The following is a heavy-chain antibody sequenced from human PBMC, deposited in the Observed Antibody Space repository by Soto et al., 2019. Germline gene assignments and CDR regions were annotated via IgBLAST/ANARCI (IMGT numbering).Heavy chain of an antibody. CDR3: ARRMAVAGRVCPYYYFDL. CDR2: IYYRGNT. CDR1: GGSVTTYY. D-gene: IGHD6-19*01. Sequence: HVQLQESGPGLVKPSETLSLTCTVSGGSVTTYYWNLIRLPPGKGLEWIGHIYYRGNTDFSPSLNRRLTRKIDTCKNQFSLKLSSVTAADTAVYDYARRMAVAGRVCPYYYFDLWGRGTLLTVSS. J-gene: IGHJ2*01. V-gene: IGHV4-59*08.